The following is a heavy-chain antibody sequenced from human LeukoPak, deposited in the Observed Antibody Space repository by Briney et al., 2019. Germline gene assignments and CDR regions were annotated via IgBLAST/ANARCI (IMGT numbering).Heavy chain of an antibody. J-gene: IGHJ3*02. CDR2: IYYSGST. CDR3: ARDEVVPARDAFDI. CDR1: GGSISSGDYY. D-gene: IGHD2-2*01. V-gene: IGHV4-30-4*01. Sequence: PSQTLSLTCTVSGGSISSGDYYWSWIRQPPGKGLEWIGYIYYSGSTYYNPSLKSRVTISVDTSKNQFSLKLSSVTAADTAVYYCARDEVVPARDAFDIWGQGTMVTVSS.